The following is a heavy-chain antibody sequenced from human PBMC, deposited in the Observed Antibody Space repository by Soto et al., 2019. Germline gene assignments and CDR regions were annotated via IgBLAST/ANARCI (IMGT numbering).Heavy chain of an antibody. CDR2: INHSGST. CDR1: GGSFSGYY. V-gene: IGHV4-34*01. J-gene: IGHJ6*02. CDR3: ARGPDDSSCYYYVRVRYYSGMDV. D-gene: IGHD3-22*01. Sequence: SETLSLTCAVYGGSFSGYYWSWIRQPPGKGLEWIGEINHSGSTNYNPSLKSRVTISVDTSKNQFSLKLSSVTAADTAVYYCARGPDDSSCYYYVRVRYYSGMDVWDQGTTVTVYS.